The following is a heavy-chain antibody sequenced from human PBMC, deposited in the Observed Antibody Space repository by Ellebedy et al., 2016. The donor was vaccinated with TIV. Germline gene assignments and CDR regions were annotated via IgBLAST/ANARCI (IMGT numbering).Heavy chain of an antibody. V-gene: IGHV3-21*04. CDR3: ASGHRGISFGI. CDR2: ITGSSSYM. CDR1: GFTFSNYS. Sequence: GESLKISCAASGFTFSNYSMNWVRQAPGKGLEWVSSITGSSSYMFYADSVKGRFTISRDNAKNSLYLQMNSLRAEDTAVDYCASGHRGISFGIWGQGTMVTVPS. J-gene: IGHJ3*02. D-gene: IGHD3-16*01.